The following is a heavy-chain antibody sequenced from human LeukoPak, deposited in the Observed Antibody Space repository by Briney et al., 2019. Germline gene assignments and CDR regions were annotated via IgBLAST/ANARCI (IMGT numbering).Heavy chain of an antibody. CDR3: ASAAAAGNYAPYDY. CDR1: GFTVSSNY. D-gene: IGHD6-13*01. CDR2: IYSGGST. Sequence: GGSLRLSCAASGFTVSSNYMSWVRQAPGKGLEWVSVIYSGGSTYYADSVKGRFTISRDNSKNTLYLQMNSLRAEDTAVYYCASAAAAGNYAPYDYWGQGTLVTVSS. J-gene: IGHJ4*02. V-gene: IGHV3-66*01.